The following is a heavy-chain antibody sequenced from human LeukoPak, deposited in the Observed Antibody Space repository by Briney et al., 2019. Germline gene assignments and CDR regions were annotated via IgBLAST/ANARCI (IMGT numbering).Heavy chain of an antibody. CDR3: AKTRDVWFGDYDY. Sequence: ASVKVSCKASGYTFTDYYMNWVRQAPGQGLEWMGWINPNSGGTNYAQKFQGRVTMTRDTSIRTAYMELTRLRSNDTAVYYCAKTRDVWFGDYDYWGQGTLVTVSS. V-gene: IGHV1-2*02. CDR2: INPNSGGT. J-gene: IGHJ4*02. D-gene: IGHD3-10*01. CDR1: GYTFTDYY.